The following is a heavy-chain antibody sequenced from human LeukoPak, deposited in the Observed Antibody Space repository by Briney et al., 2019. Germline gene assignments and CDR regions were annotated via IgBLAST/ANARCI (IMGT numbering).Heavy chain of an antibody. Sequence: SETLSLTCTVSGGSISSYYLSWIRQPPGKGLEWIGYIHYSGSTNYNPSLKNRVTISVDTSKNQFSVKLSSVTAADTAVYFCARTQEAVYSSGRYDSYYYYYRDVWGKGTTVTISS. V-gene: IGHV4-59*01. CDR3: ARTQEAVYSSGRYDSYYYYYRDV. CDR1: GGSISSYY. CDR2: IHYSGST. D-gene: IGHD6-19*01. J-gene: IGHJ6*03.